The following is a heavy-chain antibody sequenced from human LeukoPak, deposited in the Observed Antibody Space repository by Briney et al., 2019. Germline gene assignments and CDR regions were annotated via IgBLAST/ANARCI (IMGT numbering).Heavy chain of an antibody. CDR3: ARDRGRGVLDY. D-gene: IGHD1-26*01. CDR1: GFTFSSYA. J-gene: IGHJ4*02. CDR2: ISSNGGST. V-gene: IGHV3-64*01. Sequence: GGSLRLSCAASGFTFSSYAMRWVRQAPGKGLEYVSAISSNGGSTYYANSVKGRFTISRDNSKNTLYLQMGSLRAEDMAVYYCARDRGRGVLDYWGQGTLVTVSS.